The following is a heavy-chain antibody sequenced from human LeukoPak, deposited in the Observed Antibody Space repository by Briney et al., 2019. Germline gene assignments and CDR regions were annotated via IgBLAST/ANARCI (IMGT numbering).Heavy chain of an antibody. Sequence: PGGSLRLSCAASGFTFSSYSMNWVRQAPGKGPEWVSYISSSDSTIYYADSVKGRFTISRDNAKNSLYLQMNSLRAGDTAVYYCARTIEMATTSYFDYWGQGTLVTVSS. CDR3: ARTIEMATTSYFDY. J-gene: IGHJ4*02. D-gene: IGHD5-24*01. V-gene: IGHV3-48*04. CDR1: GFTFSSYS. CDR2: ISSSDSTI.